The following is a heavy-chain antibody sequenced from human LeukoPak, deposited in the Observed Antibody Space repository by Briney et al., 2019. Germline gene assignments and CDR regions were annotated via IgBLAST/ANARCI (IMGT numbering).Heavy chain of an antibody. V-gene: IGHV3-30*03. J-gene: IGHJ4*02. CDR2: ISYDGSNK. Sequence: GSLRLSCAASGFTFSSYGMHWVRQAPGKGLEWVAVISYDGSNKYYADSVKGRFTISRDNSKNTLYLQMNSLRAEDTAVYYCATTMVQGVIGLSALDYWGQGTLVTVSS. D-gene: IGHD3-10*01. CDR1: GFTFSSYG. CDR3: ATTMVQGVIGLSALDY.